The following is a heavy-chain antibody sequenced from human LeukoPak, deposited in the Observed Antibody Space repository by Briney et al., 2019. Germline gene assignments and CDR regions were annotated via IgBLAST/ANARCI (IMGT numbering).Heavy chain of an antibody. D-gene: IGHD3-10*01. CDR1: GYTFTVYY. CDR2: INPNSGGT. Sequence: ASVNVSCKSSGYTFTVYYMHWVRQAPGQGLVCVGWINPNSGGTNYAQKFQGRVTMTRDTSISTAYMELSRLRSDDTAVYYCARDLMVRGVLKLIINWFDPWGQGTLVTVSS. V-gene: IGHV1-2*02. J-gene: IGHJ5*02. CDR3: ARDLMVRGVLKLIINWFDP.